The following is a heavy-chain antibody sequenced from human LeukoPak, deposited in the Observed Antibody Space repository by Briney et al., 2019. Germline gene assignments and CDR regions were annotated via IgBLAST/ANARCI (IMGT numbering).Heavy chain of an antibody. V-gene: IGHV1-24*01. CDR3: ATGNWRRWFGEPPFDY. D-gene: IGHD3-10*01. Sequence: ASVKVSCKVSGYTLTELSMHWVRQAPGKGLAWMGGFDPEDGETIYAQKFQGRVTMTEDTSTDTAYMELSSLRSEDTAVYYCATGNWRRWFGEPPFDYWGQGTLVTVSS. CDR2: FDPEDGET. J-gene: IGHJ4*02. CDR1: GYTLTELS.